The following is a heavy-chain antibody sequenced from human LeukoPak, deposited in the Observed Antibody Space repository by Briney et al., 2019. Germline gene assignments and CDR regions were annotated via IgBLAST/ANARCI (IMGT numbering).Heavy chain of an antibody. CDR1: GYTFTSYG. CDR2: ISAYNGNT. CDR3: ARDLRSAVHMDV. J-gene: IGHJ6*03. D-gene: IGHD5-24*01. V-gene: IGHV1-18*01. Sequence: GASVKVSCAASGYTFTSYGISWVRQAPGQGLGWMGWISAYNGNTNYAQKLQGRVTMTTDTSTSTAYMELRSLRSDDTAVYYCARDLRSAVHMDVWGKGTTVTVSS.